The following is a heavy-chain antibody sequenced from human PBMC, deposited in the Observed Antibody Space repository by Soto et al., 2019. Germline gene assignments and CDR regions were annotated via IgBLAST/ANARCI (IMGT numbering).Heavy chain of an antibody. Sequence: GGSLRLSCAASGFTLSSYNMNWVRQAPGKGLEWVSYISGSSDTIYYADSVKGRFTISRDNAKNTLYLQMDSLRAEDTAVYYCAKRVGYGYGMDVWGQGTTVTVSS. CDR3: AKRVGYGYGMDV. D-gene: IGHD5-18*01. J-gene: IGHJ6*02. CDR2: ISGSSDTI. V-gene: IGHV3-48*01. CDR1: GFTLSSYN.